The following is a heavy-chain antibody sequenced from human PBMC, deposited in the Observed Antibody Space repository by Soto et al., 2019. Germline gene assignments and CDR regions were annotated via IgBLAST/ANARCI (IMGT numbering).Heavy chain of an antibody. CDR1: GFTFSNYA. Sequence: PGGSLRLSCAASGFTFSNYAMSWVRQAPGKGLEWVSAISGSGRDTYYADSVKGRFTISRDNSKNTLYLQMNCLRADDTAIYYCTNDASASAPPDYWGLGTLVTVAS. D-gene: IGHD6-6*01. CDR3: TNDASASAPPDY. CDR2: ISGSGRDT. V-gene: IGHV3-23*01. J-gene: IGHJ4*02.